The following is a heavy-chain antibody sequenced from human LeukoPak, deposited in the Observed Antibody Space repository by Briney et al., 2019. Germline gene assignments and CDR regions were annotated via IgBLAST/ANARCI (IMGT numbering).Heavy chain of an antibody. D-gene: IGHD6-13*01. J-gene: IGHJ4*02. CDR3: ARQGGYIAPLAL. Sequence: KPSDTLSLTCTVSGGPINSYYWRWIRQPPGKGLEWIGYISYSGNTNYNPSLKSRVTISVDTSKNQFSLKLTSVTAADTAVYYCARQGGYIAPLALWGQGTLVTVSA. CDR1: GGPINSYY. V-gene: IGHV4-59*08. CDR2: ISYSGNT.